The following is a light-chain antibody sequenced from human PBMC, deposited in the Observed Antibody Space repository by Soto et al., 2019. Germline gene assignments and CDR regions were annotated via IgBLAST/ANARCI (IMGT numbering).Light chain of an antibody. CDR3: AAWDDSLSGYV. V-gene: IGLV2-8*01. Sequence: QSVLTQPPSASGSPGQSVTISCTGTSSDVGGNNYVSWYQQHPGKAPKLMIYEVSKRPSGVPDRFSGSKSGTSASLAISGFRSEDEADYYCAAWDDSLSGYVFGTGTKVTVL. J-gene: IGLJ1*01. CDR1: SSDVGGNNY. CDR2: EVS.